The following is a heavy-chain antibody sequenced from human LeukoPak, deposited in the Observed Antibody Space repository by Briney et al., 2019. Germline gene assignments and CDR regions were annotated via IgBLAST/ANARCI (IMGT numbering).Heavy chain of an antibody. D-gene: IGHD3-22*01. CDR2: ISSSSSYI. CDR3: ARGPIYNYESANDY. J-gene: IGHJ4*02. CDR1: GFTFSSYS. Sequence: GGSLRLSCAASGFTFSSYSMNWVRQAPGKGLEWVSSISSSSSYIYYADSVKGRFTISKDNSKNTLYLQMNSLRAEDTAVYYCARGPIYNYESANDYWGQGTLVTVSS. V-gene: IGHV3-21*04.